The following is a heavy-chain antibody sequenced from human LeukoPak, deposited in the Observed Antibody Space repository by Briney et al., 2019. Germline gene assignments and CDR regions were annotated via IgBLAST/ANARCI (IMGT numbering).Heavy chain of an antibody. CDR1: GYTFSSYS. J-gene: IGHJ4*02. Sequence: GGSLRLSCAASGYTFSSYSINWVRQAPGKGLEWVSSISVRSNYIYYADSVRGRFRISRDDARDSLYLQMNSLRAEDTAVYYCARRPPTYSHDYWGQGTLVTVSS. V-gene: IGHV3-21*01. CDR3: ARRPPTYSHDY. CDR2: ISVRSNYI. D-gene: IGHD5-12*01.